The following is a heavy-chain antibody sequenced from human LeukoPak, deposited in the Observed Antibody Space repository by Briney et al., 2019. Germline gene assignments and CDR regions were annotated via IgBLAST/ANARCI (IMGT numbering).Heavy chain of an antibody. V-gene: IGHV4-4*07. CDR2: IYTSGST. CDR3: ARDPIVVVPSGYYYYGMDV. CDR1: GGSISSYY. D-gene: IGHD2-2*01. Sequence: SETLSLTCTVSGGSISSYYWSWIRQPAGKGLEWIGRIYTSGSTNYNPSLKSRVTMSVDTSKNQFSLKLSSVTAADTAVYYCARDPIVVVPSGYYYYGMDVWGQGTTVTVPS. J-gene: IGHJ6*02.